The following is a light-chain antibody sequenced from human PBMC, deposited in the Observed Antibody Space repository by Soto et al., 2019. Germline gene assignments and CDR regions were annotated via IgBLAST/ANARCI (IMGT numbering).Light chain of an antibody. CDR1: QGISSY. CDR2: AAS. V-gene: IGKV1-9*01. Sequence: IQLTQSPSSLSASVGDRVTITCRASQGISSYLAWYHQKPGKAPKLLIYAASTLQSGVPSRFSGSGSGTDFTLTISSLKPEDFATYYCQQLNSYPRYTFGQGTKLEIK. CDR3: QQLNSYPRYT. J-gene: IGKJ2*01.